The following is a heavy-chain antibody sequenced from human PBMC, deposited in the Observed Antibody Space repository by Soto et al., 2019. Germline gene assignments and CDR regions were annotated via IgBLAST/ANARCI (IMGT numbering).Heavy chain of an antibody. Sequence: PGGSLRLSCAASGFTFSSYWMSWVRQAPGKGLEWVANIKQDGSEKYYVDSVKGRFTISRDNSKDTLYLQMNNLRAEDTAVYYCAKPPDYNWNDYWGQGTLVTVSS. CDR1: GFTFSSYW. CDR2: IKQDGSEK. V-gene: IGHV3-7*03. J-gene: IGHJ4*02. D-gene: IGHD1-20*01. CDR3: AKPPDYNWNDY.